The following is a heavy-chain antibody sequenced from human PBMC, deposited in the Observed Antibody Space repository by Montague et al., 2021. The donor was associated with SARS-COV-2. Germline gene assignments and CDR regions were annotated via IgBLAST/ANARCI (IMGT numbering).Heavy chain of an antibody. CDR3: VRHSRTYNGFWRGYSGRFVCQFDS. J-gene: IGHJ4*02. Sequence: SETLSLTCTLSGGSISSTSYYWGWIRQSPRKGLEWIGSIYHSGSTYYRPSLKSRLTFSVETSKNQFSLTLTSVTAADTAVYFCVRHSRTYNGFWRGYSGRFVCQFDSWGQGTLVTVSS. D-gene: IGHD3-3*01. V-gene: IGHV4-39*01. CDR2: IYHSGST. CDR1: GGSISSTSYY.